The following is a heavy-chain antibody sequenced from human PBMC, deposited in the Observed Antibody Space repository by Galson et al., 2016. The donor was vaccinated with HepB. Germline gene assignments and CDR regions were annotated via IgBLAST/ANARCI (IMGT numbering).Heavy chain of an antibody. CDR2: IKSKTDGGTT. J-gene: IGHJ5*02. CDR1: GFSVSSNY. V-gene: IGHV3-15*01. D-gene: IGHD3-3*01. CDR3: TVAASYDFWSGYYMLDP. Sequence: SLRLSCAASGFSVSSNYLSWVRQAPGKGLEWVGRIKSKTDGGTTDYAAPVKGRFAISRDNSKDPLYLQMNRLKTEDTGVYYCTVAASYDFWSGYYMLDPWGQGTLVTVSS.